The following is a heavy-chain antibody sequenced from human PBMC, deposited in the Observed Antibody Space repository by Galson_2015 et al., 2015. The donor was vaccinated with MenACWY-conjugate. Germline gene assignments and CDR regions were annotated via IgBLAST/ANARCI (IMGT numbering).Heavy chain of an antibody. CDR2: IDSGDRT. Sequence: LRLSCAASGFTVSNLYMTWVRQAPGKGLECVAIIDSGDRTYYSDSVKGRFTISRDNSENTLDLQMNSLRAENTAMYYCGRDYGWGRYSWGQGTQVTVSS. J-gene: IGHJ5*02. CDR1: GFTVSNLY. V-gene: IGHV3-53*01. CDR3: GRDYGWGRYS. D-gene: IGHD3-10*01.